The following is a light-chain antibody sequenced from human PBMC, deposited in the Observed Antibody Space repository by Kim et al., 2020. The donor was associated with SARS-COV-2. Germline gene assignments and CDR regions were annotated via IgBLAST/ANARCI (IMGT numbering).Light chain of an antibody. CDR3: SSYTSSSTNYV. CDR2: DVS. J-gene: IGLJ1*01. V-gene: IGLV2-14*03. Sequence: QSITISCTGTSSDVSGYNYVSWYQQHPGKAPKLMIYDVSNRPSGVSNRFSGSKSGNTASLTISGLQAEDEADYYCSSYTSSSTNYVFGTGTKVTVL. CDR1: SSDVSGYNY.